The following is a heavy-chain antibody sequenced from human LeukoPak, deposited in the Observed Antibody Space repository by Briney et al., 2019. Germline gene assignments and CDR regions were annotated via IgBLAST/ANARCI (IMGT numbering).Heavy chain of an antibody. D-gene: IGHD3-22*01. CDR1: GGSIRSSYYY. J-gene: IGHJ6*02. CDR2: IYYSGST. V-gene: IGHV4-61*01. Sequence: PSETLSLTCTVSGGSIRSSYYYWGWIRQPPGKGLEWIGYIYYSGSTNYNPSLKSRVTISVDTSKNQFSLKLSSVTAADTAVYYCARDTYYYDSSGYYYYYGMDVWGQGTTVTVS. CDR3: ARDTYYYDSSGYYYYYGMDV.